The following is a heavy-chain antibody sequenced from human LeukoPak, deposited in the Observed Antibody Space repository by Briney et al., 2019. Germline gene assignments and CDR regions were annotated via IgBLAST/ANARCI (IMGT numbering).Heavy chain of an antibody. D-gene: IGHD2-15*01. CDR2: INTQGTYT. CDR1: GITFSSYW. CDR3: VIDLGDYNDF. Sequence: GGSLRLSCAVSGITFSSYWMHWVRHDPGRGLLWVSRINTQGTYTNYADSVKGRFTISRDNAKNTLYLQMSSLRADDTAVYYCVIDLGDYNDFWGQGTLVSVSS. V-gene: IGHV3-74*01. J-gene: IGHJ4*02.